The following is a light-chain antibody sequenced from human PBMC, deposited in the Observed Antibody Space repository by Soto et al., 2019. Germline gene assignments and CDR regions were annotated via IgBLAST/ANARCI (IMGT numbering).Light chain of an antibody. J-gene: IGKJ5*01. CDR1: QSIGRN. V-gene: IGKV1-39*01. CDR3: QQYNPYST. Sequence: IQMTHCPASLSESVKDRVTISCRASQSIGRNLNWYQKKPGKAPTLLIFTSSSLQSGVPSRFSGSGSGTEFTLTISSLQPDDFATYYCQQYNPYSTFGQGTRLEIK. CDR2: TSS.